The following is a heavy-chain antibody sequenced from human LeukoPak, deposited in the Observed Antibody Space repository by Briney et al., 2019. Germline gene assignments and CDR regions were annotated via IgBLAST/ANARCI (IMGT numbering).Heavy chain of an antibody. CDR3: AREEIVGTTRPDY. J-gene: IGHJ4*02. Sequence: SVKVSCKASGGTFSSYGINWVRQAPGQGLEWMGRIIPILGIANYAQKFQGSVTIIADKSTSTAYMELSSLRSEDTAVYYCAREEIVGTTRPDYWGQGTLVLVSS. CDR1: GGTFSSYG. V-gene: IGHV1-69*04. CDR2: IIPILGIA. D-gene: IGHD1-26*01.